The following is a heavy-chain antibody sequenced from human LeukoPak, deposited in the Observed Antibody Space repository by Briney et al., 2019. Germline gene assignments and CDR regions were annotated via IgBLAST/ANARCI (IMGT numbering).Heavy chain of an antibody. V-gene: IGHV3-23*01. J-gene: IGHJ3*02. CDR3: AKDLWSLLSYYYDSSGYFQFAFDI. D-gene: IGHD3-22*01. CDR2: ISGSGGST. CDR1: GFTFSSYA. Sequence: PGGSLRLSCAASGFTFSSYAMSWARQAPRKGLEWVSTISGSGGSTYYADSVKGRFTISRDNSKNTLYLQMNSLRAEDTAVYYCAKDLWSLLSYYYDSSGYFQFAFDIWGQGTMVTVSS.